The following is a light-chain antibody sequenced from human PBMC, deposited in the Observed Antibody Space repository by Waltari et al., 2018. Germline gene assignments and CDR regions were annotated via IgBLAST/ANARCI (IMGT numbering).Light chain of an antibody. CDR3: QQYYSNPT. V-gene: IGKV4-1*01. CDR1: RSISYTKNY. CDR2: WAS. Sequence: DILLTQSPETLAVPLGERATINCKSSRSISYTKNYLSWYQQKPGQAPRLLISWASTRDFGVADRFSGSGSGADFTLTIDGLQAEDVAVYYCQQYYSNPTFGQGTKVQIK. J-gene: IGKJ1*01.